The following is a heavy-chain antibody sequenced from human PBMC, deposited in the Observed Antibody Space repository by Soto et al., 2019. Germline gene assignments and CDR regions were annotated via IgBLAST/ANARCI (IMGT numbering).Heavy chain of an antibody. Sequence: QVQLVQSGAEVKKPGSSVKLSCKASGGTFSSYAISWVRQAPGQGLEWMGGIIHIFGTANYAQKFKGRVTITADDSTSTAYMELSSLRSEDTAVYYCARGGYCTNGVCVRKFDPWGQGTLVTVSS. CDR2: IIHIFGTA. D-gene: IGHD2-8*01. CDR1: GGTFSSYA. V-gene: IGHV1-69*01. J-gene: IGHJ5*02. CDR3: ARGGYCTNGVCVRKFDP.